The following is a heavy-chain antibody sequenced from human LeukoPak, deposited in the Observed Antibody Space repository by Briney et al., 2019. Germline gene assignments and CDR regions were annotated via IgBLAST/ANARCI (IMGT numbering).Heavy chain of an antibody. Sequence: PGESLKISCEGSGYSFTSYWIGWVRQMPGKGLEWMGIIYPGDSDTRYSPSFQGQVTISADKSISTAYLQWSSLKASDTAMYYCARRYCTNGVCYLTFDYWGQGTLVTVSS. V-gene: IGHV5-51*01. CDR1: GYSFTSYW. D-gene: IGHD2-8*01. J-gene: IGHJ4*02. CDR2: IYPGDSDT. CDR3: ARRYCTNGVCYLTFDY.